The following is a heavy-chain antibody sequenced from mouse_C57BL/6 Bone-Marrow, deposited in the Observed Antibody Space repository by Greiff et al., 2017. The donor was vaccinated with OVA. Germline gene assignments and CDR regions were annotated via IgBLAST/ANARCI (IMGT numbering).Heavy chain of an antibody. CDR2: IYPGSGNT. CDR1: GYSFTSYY. CDR3: ARFSGLGRAYFDY. D-gene: IGHD4-1*01. J-gene: IGHJ2*01. V-gene: IGHV1-66*01. Sequence: QVQLQQSGPELVKPGASVKISCKASGYSFTSYYIHWVKQRPGQGLEWIGWIYPGSGNTKYNEKFKGKATLTADTSSSTAYMQLSSLTSEDSAVYYCARFSGLGRAYFDYWGQGTTLTVSS.